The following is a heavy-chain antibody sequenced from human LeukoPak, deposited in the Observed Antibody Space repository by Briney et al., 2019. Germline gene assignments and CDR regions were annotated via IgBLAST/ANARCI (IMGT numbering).Heavy chain of an antibody. CDR2: ISSSSSYI. Sequence: GGSLRLSCAASGFTFSSYSMNWVRQAPGKGLEWVSSISSSSSYIYYADSVKGRFTISRDNAKNSLYLQMNSLRAEDTAVYYCARTPHTAMVLTPFDYWGQGTLVTVSS. CDR3: ARTPHTAMVLTPFDY. CDR1: GFTFSSYS. J-gene: IGHJ4*02. V-gene: IGHV3-21*01. D-gene: IGHD5-18*01.